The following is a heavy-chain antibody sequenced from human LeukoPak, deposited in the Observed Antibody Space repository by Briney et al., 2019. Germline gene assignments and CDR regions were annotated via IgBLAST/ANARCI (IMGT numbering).Heavy chain of an antibody. Sequence: GSLRLSCAASGFTFSSYAMSWVRQAPGKGLEWVSTIRGSGGSTYCADSVKGRFTISRDNSKNTLYLQMNSLRAEDTAVYYCAKAVLSSGWSKNDYWGQGTLVTVSS. V-gene: IGHV3-23*01. CDR2: IRGSGGST. D-gene: IGHD6-19*01. CDR1: GFTFSSYA. CDR3: AKAVLSSGWSKNDY. J-gene: IGHJ4*02.